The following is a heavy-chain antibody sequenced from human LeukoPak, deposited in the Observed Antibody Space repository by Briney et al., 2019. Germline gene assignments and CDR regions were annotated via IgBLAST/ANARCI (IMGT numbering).Heavy chain of an antibody. D-gene: IGHD6-13*01. V-gene: IGHV3-30*02. J-gene: IGHJ4*02. CDR3: AKDPAADRTPIDY. CDR1: GFTFSSYG. CDR2: IRYDGSNK. Sequence: GGSLRLSCAASGFTFSSYGMHWVRQAPGKGLEWVAFIRYDGSNKYYADSVKGRFTISRDNSKNTLYLQMNSLRAEDTAVYYCAKDPAADRTPIDYWGQGTLVTVSS.